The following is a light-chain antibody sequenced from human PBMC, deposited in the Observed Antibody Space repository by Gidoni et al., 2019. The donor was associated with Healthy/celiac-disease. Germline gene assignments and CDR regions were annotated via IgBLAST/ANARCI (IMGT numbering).Light chain of an antibody. V-gene: IGKV1-5*01. J-gene: IGKJ4*01. CDR1: QSISSW. CDR2: DAF. Sequence: DIQMTQSPSTLSASVGDRVTITCRASQSISSWLAWYQQKPGTAPKLRIYDAFSLESGVPSRFSGSGSGTEFTLTISSLQPDDFATYYCQQYNSYSLTFGGGTKVEIK. CDR3: QQYNSYSLT.